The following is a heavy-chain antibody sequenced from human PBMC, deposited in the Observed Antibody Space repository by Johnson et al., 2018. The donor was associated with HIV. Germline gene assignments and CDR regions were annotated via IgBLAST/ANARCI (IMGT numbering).Heavy chain of an antibody. CDR1: GFAFSSYT. Sequence: QVQLVESGGGVVQPGRSLRLSCAASGFAFSSYTMHWVRQVPGKGLDWVAVISYTGGSIDYAGSVKGRFPISRDNAKNTLYLQMNSLRSEDTAVYYCARGDTMIVVVDNAFDIWGQGTMVTVSP. J-gene: IGHJ3*02. CDR2: ISYTGGSI. V-gene: IGHV3-30-3*01. D-gene: IGHD3-22*01. CDR3: ARGDTMIVVVDNAFDI.